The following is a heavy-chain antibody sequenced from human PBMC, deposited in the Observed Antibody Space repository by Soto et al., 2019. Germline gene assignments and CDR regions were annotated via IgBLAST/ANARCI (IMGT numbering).Heavy chain of an antibody. CDR3: ARWGCSGSNCNLNQRSFDL. J-gene: IGHJ4*02. V-gene: IGHV3-33*03. CDR2: IWYDGSNK. CDR1: GVIFTEYG. Sequence: GGSLRLCCAASGVIFTEYGMHWVRQAPGKGLEWVAVIWYDGSNKYYADSVKGRFTFSRDNSKNTMSLQMNSLRVEDTAVYYCARWGCSGSNCNLNQRSFDLWGQGTLVTVSS. D-gene: IGHD2-15*01.